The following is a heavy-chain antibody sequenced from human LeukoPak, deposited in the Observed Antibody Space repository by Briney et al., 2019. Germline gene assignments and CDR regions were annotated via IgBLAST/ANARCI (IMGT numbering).Heavy chain of an antibody. J-gene: IGHJ4*02. CDR2: ISGSGGST. CDR3: AKKLGYGSGSYSYFDY. D-gene: IGHD3-10*01. Sequence: PGGSLRLSCAASGFTFDDYAMHWVRQAPGKGLEWVSAISGSGGSTYYADSVKGRFTISRDNSKNTLYLQMNSLRAEDTAVYYCAKKLGYGSGSYSYFDYWGQGTLVTVSS. V-gene: IGHV3-23*01. CDR1: GFTFDDYA.